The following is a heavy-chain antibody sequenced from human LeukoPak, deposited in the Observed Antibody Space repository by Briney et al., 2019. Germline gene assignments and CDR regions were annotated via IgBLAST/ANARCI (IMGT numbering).Heavy chain of an antibody. CDR1: GGSISSYY. CDR3: ARRRTKLYCSSTSCHGAFDI. J-gene: IGHJ3*02. Sequence: SGTLSLTCTVSGGSISSYYWSWIRQPPGKGLEWIGYIYYSGSTNYNPSLKSRVTISVDTSKNQFSLKLSSVTAADTAVYYCARRRTKLYCSSTSCHGAFDIWGQGTMVTVSS. D-gene: IGHD2-2*01. V-gene: IGHV4-59*08. CDR2: IYYSGST.